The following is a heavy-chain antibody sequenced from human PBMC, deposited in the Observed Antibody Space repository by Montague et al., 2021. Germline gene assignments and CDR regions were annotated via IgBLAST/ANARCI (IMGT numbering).Heavy chain of an antibody. V-gene: IGHV4-39*01. Sequence: SETLSLTCIVSGGSISSSNYHWGRIRQPPGKGLEWTGSITYTGNTYYNPSLKSRVTMSVDTSRNQFSLKLTSVTAADTAVYYCARLDIVLIYWGFDYWGQGTLVTVSS. D-gene: IGHD2-8*01. CDR3: ARLDIVLIYWGFDY. CDR1: GGSISSSNYH. CDR2: ITYTGNT. J-gene: IGHJ4*02.